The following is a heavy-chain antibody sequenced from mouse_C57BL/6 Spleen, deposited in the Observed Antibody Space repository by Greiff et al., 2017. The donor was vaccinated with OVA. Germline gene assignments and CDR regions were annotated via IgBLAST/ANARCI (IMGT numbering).Heavy chain of an antibody. CDR1: GFTFSDYG. CDR3: ASLPPFAD. J-gene: IGHJ3*01. CDR2: ISSGSSTI. V-gene: IGHV5-17*01. Sequence: DVKLVESGGGLVKPGGSLKLSCAASGFTFSDYGMHWVRQAPEKGLEWVAYISSGSSTIYYADTVKGRFTIPRDNAKNTLFLQMTILRSEDTAMYYCASLPPFADWGQGTLVTVSA.